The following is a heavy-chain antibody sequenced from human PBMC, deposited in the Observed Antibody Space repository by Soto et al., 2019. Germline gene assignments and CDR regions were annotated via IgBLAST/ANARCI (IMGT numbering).Heavy chain of an antibody. V-gene: IGHV3-23*01. J-gene: IGHJ4*02. D-gene: IGHD3-3*01. Sequence: GGSLRLSCAASGFTFSSYAMSWVRQAPGKGLEWVSAISGSGGSTYYADSVKGRFTISRDNSKNTLYLQMNSLRAEDTAVYYCAKTTYYDFWSGYLPHPSYYFDYWGQGTLVTVSS. CDR2: ISGSGGST. CDR3: AKTTYYDFWSGYLPHPSYYFDY. CDR1: GFTFSSYA.